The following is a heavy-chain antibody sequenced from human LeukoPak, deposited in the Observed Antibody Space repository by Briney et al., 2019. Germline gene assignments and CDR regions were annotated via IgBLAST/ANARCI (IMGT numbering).Heavy chain of an antibody. D-gene: IGHD3-22*01. CDR3: APLVCLYYESHGYPDFDH. Sequence: SETLSLTCSVSGGSLSPYYWSWIRQPPGGGLEWLGEINQSGSTNYNPSLKSRVTISVEKFKNQFSLEVTSVTAADTAIYSCAPLVCLYYESHGYPDFDHWGQGTLVTVSS. CDR1: GGSLSPYY. CDR2: INQSGST. J-gene: IGHJ4*02. V-gene: IGHV4-34*01.